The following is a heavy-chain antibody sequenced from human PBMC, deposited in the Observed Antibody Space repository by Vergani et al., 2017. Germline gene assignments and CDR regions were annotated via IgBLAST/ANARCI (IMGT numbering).Heavy chain of an antibody. CDR2: IFSTDET. CDR1: GFSLSNARMG. D-gene: IGHD3-22*01. J-gene: IGHJ4*02. CDR3: ARTGGRSYYYDSSGYYLPYY. V-gene: IGHV2-26*01. Sequence: QVTLKESGPVLVKPTETLTLTCTVSGFSLSNARMGVSWIRQPPGKALEWLAHIFSTDETSYSTSLKSRLTISKDTSKSQVVLTMTNMDPVDTATYSCARTGGRSYYYDSSGYYLPYYWGQGTLVTGSS.